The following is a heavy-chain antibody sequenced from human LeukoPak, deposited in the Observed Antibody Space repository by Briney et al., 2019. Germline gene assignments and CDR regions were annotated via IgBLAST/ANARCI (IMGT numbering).Heavy chain of an antibody. CDR2: IIPIFGTA. Sequence: SVKVSCKASGGTFSSYAISWVRQAPGQGLEWMGGIIPIFGTADYAQKFQGRVTITADESTSTAYMELSSLRSEDTAVYYCARGSPIAVADYYYYYMDVWGKGATVTVSS. J-gene: IGHJ6*03. D-gene: IGHD6-19*01. CDR1: GGTFSSYA. CDR3: ARGSPIAVADYYYYYMDV. V-gene: IGHV1-69*13.